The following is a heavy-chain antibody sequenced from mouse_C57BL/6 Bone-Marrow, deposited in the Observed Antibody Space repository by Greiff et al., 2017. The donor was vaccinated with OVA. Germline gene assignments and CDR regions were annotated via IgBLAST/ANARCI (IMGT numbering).Heavy chain of an antibody. D-gene: IGHD1-1*01. CDR1: GFTFSDYY. V-gene: IGHV5-16*02. J-gene: IGHJ1*03. Sequence: EVMLVESEGGLVQPGSSMKLSCTASGFTFSDYYMAWVRQVPEKGLEWVANINYDGSSTYYLDSLKSRFIISRDNAKNILYLQMSSLKSEDTATYYCARRGYYYGSSYGWYFDVWGTGTTVTVSS. CDR3: ARRGYYYGSSYGWYFDV. CDR2: INYDGSST.